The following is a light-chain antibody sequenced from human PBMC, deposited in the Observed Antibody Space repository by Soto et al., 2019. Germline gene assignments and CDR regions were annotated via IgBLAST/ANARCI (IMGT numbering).Light chain of an antibody. CDR2: DAT. CDR3: KQYHTYWT. V-gene: IGKV1-5*01. Sequence: DLQMTQSPSTLSSSLGDSVTITCRTSQTISTWLAWHQQRPGKAPKVLIYDATTLESGVQSRFSGSRSGTEFTLTISSLQPDDFATYYCKQYHTYWTFGQGTKVDI. J-gene: IGKJ1*01. CDR1: QTISTW.